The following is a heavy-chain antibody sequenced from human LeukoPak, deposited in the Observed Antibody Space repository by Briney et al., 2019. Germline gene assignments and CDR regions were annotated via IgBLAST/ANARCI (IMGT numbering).Heavy chain of an antibody. J-gene: IGHJ3*02. D-gene: IGHD2-2*01. CDR3: AKSSTASRSNDAFDI. Sequence: GGSLRLSCAASGFTFSSYAMSWVRQAPGKGLEWVSAISGSGGSTYYADSVKGRFTISRDNSKNTVFLQMNSLSAEDTALYYCAKSSTASRSNDAFDIWGQGTMVTVSS. CDR1: GFTFSSYA. CDR2: ISGSGGST. V-gene: IGHV3-23*01.